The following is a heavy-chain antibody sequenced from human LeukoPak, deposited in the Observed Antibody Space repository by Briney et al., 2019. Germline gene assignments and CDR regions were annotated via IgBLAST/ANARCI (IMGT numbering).Heavy chain of an antibody. J-gene: IGHJ4*02. V-gene: IGHV2-70*11. D-gene: IGHD2-15*01. CDR3: ARPGSGRRY. CDR2: IDWDDDK. Sequence: SGPALLKPTQILTLTCTFSGFSLSTSGMCVSWIRQPPGKALEWLARIDWDDDKYYSTSLKTRLTISKDTSKNQVVLTMTNMDPVDTSTYYCARPGSGRRYWGQGTLVTVSS. CDR1: GFSLSTSGMC.